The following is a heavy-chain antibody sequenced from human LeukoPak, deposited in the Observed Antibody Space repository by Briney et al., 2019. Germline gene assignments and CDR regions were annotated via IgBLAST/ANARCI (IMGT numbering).Heavy chain of an antibody. CDR2: IYYSGST. V-gene: IGHV4-59*01. CDR3: ARGPDIVATFYAFDI. CDR1: GGSISSYY. J-gene: IGHJ3*02. D-gene: IGHD5-12*01. Sequence: SETLSLTCTVSGGSISSYYWSWIRQPPGKGLEWIGYIYYSGSTNYNPSLKSRVTISVDTSKNQFSLKLSSVTAADTAVYYCARGPDIVATFYAFDIWGQGTMVTVSS.